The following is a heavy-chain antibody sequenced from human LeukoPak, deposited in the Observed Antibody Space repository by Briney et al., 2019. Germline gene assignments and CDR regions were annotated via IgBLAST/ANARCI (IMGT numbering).Heavy chain of an antibody. J-gene: IGHJ3*02. V-gene: IGHV1-18*01. CDR1: GYTFTSYD. CDR2: ISAYNGNT. CDR3: ARERVPTWIQLWHDAFDI. D-gene: IGHD5-18*01. Sequence: ASVKVSCKASGYTFTSYDINWVRQATGQGLEWMGWISAYNGNTNYAQKLQGRVTMTTDTSTSTAYMELRSLRSDDTAVYYCARERVPTWIQLWHDAFDIWGQGTMVTVSS.